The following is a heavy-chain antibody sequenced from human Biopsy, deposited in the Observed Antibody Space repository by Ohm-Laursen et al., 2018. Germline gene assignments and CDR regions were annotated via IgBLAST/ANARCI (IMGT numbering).Heavy chain of an antibody. J-gene: IGHJ6*02. CDR3: ARDVGSSGWYYYGMDV. V-gene: IGHV3-72*01. CDR1: GFTLSDHN. D-gene: IGHD6-19*01. CDR2: TRNNGKTYTK. Sequence: GSLRLSCTASGFTLSDHNMDWARLAPGKGLEWVGRTRNNGKTYTKEYAASVKGRFTISRDDSKNSLYLQMNSLKTEDTAVYFCARDVGSSGWYYYGMDVWGQGTTVTVSS.